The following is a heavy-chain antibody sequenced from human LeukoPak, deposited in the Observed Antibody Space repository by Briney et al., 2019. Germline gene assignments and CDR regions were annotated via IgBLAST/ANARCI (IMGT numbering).Heavy chain of an antibody. D-gene: IGHD4-17*01. CDR3: ARDGDYGMDV. Sequence: SVKVSCKASGGAFSSYAISWVRQAPGQGLEWMGRIIPILGIANYAQKFQGRVTITADKSTSTAYMELSSLRSEDTAVYYCARDGDYGMDVWGQGTTVTVSS. J-gene: IGHJ6*02. V-gene: IGHV1-69*04. CDR2: IIPILGIA. CDR1: GGAFSSYA.